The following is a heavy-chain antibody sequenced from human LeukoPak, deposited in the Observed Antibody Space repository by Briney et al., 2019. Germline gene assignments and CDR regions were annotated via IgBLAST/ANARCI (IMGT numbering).Heavy chain of an antibody. V-gene: IGHV3-48*02. Sequence: PGGSLRLSCAASGFTFSKYSMDWGRQAPGKGLEWVSHIDTSGGTIYYADSVRGRFTISRDNARNSLRLQMNNLRDEDTAVYYCARDNWFDYWGQGTLVTVSS. J-gene: IGHJ5*01. CDR2: IDTSGGTI. CDR3: ARDNWFDY. CDR1: GFTFSKYS.